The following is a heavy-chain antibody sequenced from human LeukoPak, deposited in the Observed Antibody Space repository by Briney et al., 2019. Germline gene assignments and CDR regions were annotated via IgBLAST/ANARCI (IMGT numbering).Heavy chain of an antibody. Sequence: KSSETLSLTCTVSGGSISSYYWSWIRQPPGKGLEWIGYIYYSGSTNYNPSLKSRVTISVDTSKNQFSLKLSSVTAADTAVYCCARDSHDAFDIWGQGTMVTVSS. CDR3: ARDSHDAFDI. CDR2: IYYSGST. CDR1: GGSISSYY. J-gene: IGHJ3*02. V-gene: IGHV4-59*01.